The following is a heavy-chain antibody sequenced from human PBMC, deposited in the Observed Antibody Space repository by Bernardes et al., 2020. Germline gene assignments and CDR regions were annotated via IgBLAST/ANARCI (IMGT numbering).Heavy chain of an antibody. Sequence: GGPLRSSCGASGFTFRSYAMSWVRKAPGKGLEWVSAISGSGGSTYYADSVKGRFTISRDNSKNTLYLQMNSLRAEDTAVYYCAKDIKGSVAGTHYWGQGTLVTVSS. D-gene: IGHD6-19*01. CDR2: ISGSGGST. CDR3: AKDIKGSVAGTHY. J-gene: IGHJ4*02. CDR1: GFTFRSYA. V-gene: IGHV3-23*01.